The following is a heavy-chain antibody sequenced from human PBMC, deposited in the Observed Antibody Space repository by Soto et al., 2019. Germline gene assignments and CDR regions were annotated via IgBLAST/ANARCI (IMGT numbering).Heavy chain of an antibody. Sequence: GGSLRLSCAASGFTFSSYAMHWVRQAPGKGLEWVAVISYDGSNKYYADSVKGRFTISRDNSKNTLYLQMNSLRAEDTAVYYCAREPRGLAAAGYYYYGMDVWGQGTTVTVSS. J-gene: IGHJ6*02. D-gene: IGHD6-13*01. CDR3: AREPRGLAAAGYYYYGMDV. V-gene: IGHV3-30-3*01. CDR2: ISYDGSNK. CDR1: GFTFSSYA.